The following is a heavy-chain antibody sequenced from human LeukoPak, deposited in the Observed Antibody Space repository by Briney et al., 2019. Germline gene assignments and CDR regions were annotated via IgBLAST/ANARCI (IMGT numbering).Heavy chain of an antibody. Sequence: GSLRLSCAASGFTFSSYDMHWVRQAPGKGLEWVAVIWYDGSNKYYADSVKGRFTISRDNSKNTLYLQMNSLRAEDTAVYYCARGPVRGGLDYWGQGTLVTVSS. CDR2: IWYDGSNK. CDR1: GFTFSSYD. CDR3: ARGPVRGGLDY. V-gene: IGHV3-33*01. D-gene: IGHD3-10*01. J-gene: IGHJ4*02.